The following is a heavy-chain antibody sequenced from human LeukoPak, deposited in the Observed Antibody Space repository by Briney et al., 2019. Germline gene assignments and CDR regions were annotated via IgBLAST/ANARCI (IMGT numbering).Heavy chain of an antibody. V-gene: IGHV4-59*08. D-gene: IGHD1-26*01. CDR3: ARHLSGSHSSGIDT. CDR1: GGSTSGYH. Sequence: SETLPRTCNVSGGSTSGYHWSWIRQSPEKGLEWIGYVSYSSYPNYSPSLNSRVTMSLDTSKNHFSLKLNSVTAADTALYYCARHLSGSHSSGIDTWGRG. J-gene: IGHJ5*02. CDR2: VSYSSYP.